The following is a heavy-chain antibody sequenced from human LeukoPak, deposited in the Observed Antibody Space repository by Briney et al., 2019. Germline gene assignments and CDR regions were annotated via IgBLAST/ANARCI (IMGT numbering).Heavy chain of an antibody. CDR3: ARSNDSSGRGSIDY. J-gene: IGHJ4*02. D-gene: IGHD3-22*01. CDR2: IWFDGSNK. CDR1: GFSFSNYG. Sequence: GSLRLSCGASGFSFSNYGLPWVRQAPGKGLEGMTFIWFDGSNKNYIDSVKGRFTISRDNSKNTLYLQMNSLRVEDTAVYYCARSNDSSGRGSIDYWGQGTLVTVSS. V-gene: IGHV3-33*01.